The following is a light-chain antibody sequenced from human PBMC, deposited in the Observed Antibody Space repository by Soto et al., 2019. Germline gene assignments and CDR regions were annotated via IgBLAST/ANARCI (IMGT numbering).Light chain of an antibody. CDR3: QQYGATPGT. J-gene: IGKJ1*01. Sequence: EIVLTQSPDTLSLSPGERVTLSCRASQSVTNSYLAWYQQKPGQGPRLLIHGASSRATGTPDRFSGSGSGTDFTLTISRLEPEDFAVYYCQQYGATPGTFVQGTKLDIK. CDR2: GAS. CDR1: QSVTNSY. V-gene: IGKV3-20*01.